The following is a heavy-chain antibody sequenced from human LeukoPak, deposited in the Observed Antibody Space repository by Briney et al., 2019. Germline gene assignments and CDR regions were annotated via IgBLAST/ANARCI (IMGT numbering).Heavy chain of an antibody. CDR2: ISDNGLGT. V-gene: IGHV3-23*01. J-gene: IGHJ4*02. Sequence: VGSLRLSCAASGFTFSRNAMNWVRQAPGKGLEWVAAISDNGLGTYYADSVKGRFNISRDNSRNTLYLQMNSLRIEDTAFYYCAKDANYLRSSGYLIPIDFWGQGTLVTVSS. CDR1: GFTFSRNA. D-gene: IGHD3-22*01. CDR3: AKDANYLRSSGYLIPIDF.